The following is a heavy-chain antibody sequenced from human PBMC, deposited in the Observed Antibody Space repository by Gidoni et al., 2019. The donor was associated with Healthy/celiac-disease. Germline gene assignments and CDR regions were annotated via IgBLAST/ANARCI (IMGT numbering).Heavy chain of an antibody. Sequence: VQLLESGGGLVQPGGSLRLPCAASGFTFSRKAISWVRQAPGKGLEWVSAIRGSGGSTYYADSVKGRFTISRDNSKNTLYLQMNSLRAEDTAVYYCAKDPYGDYVFDYWGQGTLVTVSS. J-gene: IGHJ4*02. CDR3: AKDPYGDYVFDY. CDR2: IRGSGGST. CDR1: GFTFSRKA. V-gene: IGHV3-23*01. D-gene: IGHD4-17*01.